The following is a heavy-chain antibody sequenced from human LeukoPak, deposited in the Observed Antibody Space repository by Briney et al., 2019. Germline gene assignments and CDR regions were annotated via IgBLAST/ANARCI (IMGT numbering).Heavy chain of an antibody. Sequence: SETLSLTCAVSGYSISSGYYWGWIRQPPGRGLEWIGTIYHTGNTYYNPSPKSRVTISVDTSKNQFSLKLSSVTAADTAVYYCARVATIWENIDYWGQGTLVAVSS. CDR1: GYSISSGYY. V-gene: IGHV4-38-2*01. J-gene: IGHJ4*02. D-gene: IGHD5-12*01. CDR3: ARVATIWENIDY. CDR2: IYHTGNT.